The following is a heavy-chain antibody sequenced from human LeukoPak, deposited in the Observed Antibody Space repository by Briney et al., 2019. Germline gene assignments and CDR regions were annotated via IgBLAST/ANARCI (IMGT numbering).Heavy chain of an antibody. V-gene: IGHV3-48*03. CDR1: GFTLSSYE. D-gene: IGHD2-15*01. CDR3: ARQYCSGGSCYSSYYYYGMDV. CDR2: ISSSGSTI. Sequence: GGSLRLSCAASGFTLSSYEMNWVRQAPGKGLEWVSYISSSGSTIYYADSVKGRFTISRDSAKNSLYLQMNSLRAEDTAVYYCARQYCSGGSCYSSYYYYGMDVWGKGTTVTVSS. J-gene: IGHJ6*04.